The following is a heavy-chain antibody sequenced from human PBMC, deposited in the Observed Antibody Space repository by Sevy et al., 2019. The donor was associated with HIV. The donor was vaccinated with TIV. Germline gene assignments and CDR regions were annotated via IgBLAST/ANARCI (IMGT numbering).Heavy chain of an antibody. V-gene: IGHV3-7*01. J-gene: IGHJ4*02. CDR1: GFRFTDYW. CDR3: AREVGGFNWRPYYFDS. Sequence: GGSLRLSCAASGFRFTDYWMSWVRQTPGKGLEWVATIKQDESEKYYVDSLKGRCVISKDNGKTSVSLQMNGLRVEDTALYYCAREVGGFNWRPYYFDSWGQGTLVTVSS. D-gene: IGHD3-16*01. CDR2: IKQDESEK.